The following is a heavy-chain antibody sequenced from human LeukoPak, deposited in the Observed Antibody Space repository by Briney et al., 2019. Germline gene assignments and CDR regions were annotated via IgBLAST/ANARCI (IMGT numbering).Heavy chain of an antibody. CDR1: GFTFDDYA. V-gene: IGHV3-9*01. CDR3: AKDMGPGITFGGPDY. Sequence: GGSLRLSCAASGFTFDDYAMHWVRQAPGKGLGWVSGISWNSGSIGYADSVKGRFTISRDNAKNSQYLQMNSLRAEDTALYYCAKDMGPGITFGGPDYWGQGTLVTVSS. CDR2: ISWNSGSI. J-gene: IGHJ4*02. D-gene: IGHD3-16*01.